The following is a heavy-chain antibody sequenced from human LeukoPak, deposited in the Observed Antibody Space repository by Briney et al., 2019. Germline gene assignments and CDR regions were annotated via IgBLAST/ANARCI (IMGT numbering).Heavy chain of an antibody. D-gene: IGHD1-14*01. Sequence: ASVKVSCKASGYTFSSYGITWVRQAPGQGLEWMGWISAYSANTNYAQKLQGRVTMTTGTSTSTAYMELRSLRSDDTAVYYCARVPDAAYDAFDIWGQGTMVTVSS. CDR3: ARVPDAAYDAFDI. CDR1: GYTFSSYG. V-gene: IGHV1-18*01. J-gene: IGHJ3*02. CDR2: ISAYSANT.